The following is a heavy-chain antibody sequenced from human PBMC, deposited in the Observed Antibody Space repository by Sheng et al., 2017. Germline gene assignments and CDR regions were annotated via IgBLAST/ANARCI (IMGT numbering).Heavy chain of an antibody. V-gene: IGHV3-9*03. Sequence: EVQLVESGGGLVQPGRSLRLSCAASGFTFDDYAMHWVRQAPGKGLEWVSGISWNSGSIGYADSVKGRFTISRDNAKNSLYLQMNSLRAEDMALYYCAKGVGLGLHLGELSWEHHDAFDIWGQGTMVTVSS. CDR3: AKGVGLGLHLGELSWEHHDAFDI. D-gene: IGHD3-16*02. CDR2: ISWNSGSI. J-gene: IGHJ3*02. CDR1: GFTFDDYA.